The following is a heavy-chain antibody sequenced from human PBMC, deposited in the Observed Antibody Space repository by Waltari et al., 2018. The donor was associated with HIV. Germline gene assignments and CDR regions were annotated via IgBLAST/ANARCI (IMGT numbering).Heavy chain of an antibody. CDR1: GYIFTSSY. V-gene: IGHV1-46*01. J-gene: IGHJ4*02. D-gene: IGHD2-2*01. Sequence: QVQLVQSGAEVKKPGASVKVSCNACGYIFTSSYMHWVRQATGQGFEWMGIINPSGGSTSYAQKFQGRVTLTRDTSTSTVYMELSSLRSEDTAVYYCARDGGVVVPSDYWGQGTLVTVSS. CDR3: ARDGGVVVPSDY. CDR2: INPSGGST.